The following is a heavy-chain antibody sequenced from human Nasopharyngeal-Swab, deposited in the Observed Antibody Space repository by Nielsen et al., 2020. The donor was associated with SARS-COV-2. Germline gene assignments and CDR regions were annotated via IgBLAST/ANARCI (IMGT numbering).Heavy chain of an antibody. V-gene: IGHV3-21*01. CDR2: ISSSSSYI. CDR3: ARDRRGYGDYVYYYGMDG. J-gene: IGHJ6*04. D-gene: IGHD4-17*01. Sequence: WIRQPPGKGLEWVSSISSSSSYIYYADSVKGRFTISRDNAKNSLYLQMNSLRAEDTAVYYCARDRRGYGDYVYYYGMDGGGKGT.